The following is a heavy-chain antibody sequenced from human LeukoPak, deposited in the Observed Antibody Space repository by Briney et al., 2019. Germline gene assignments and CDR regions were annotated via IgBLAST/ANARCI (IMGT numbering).Heavy chain of an antibody. CDR3: ARDRYYYGSGSYYNRALDY. CDR2: ILDSGYST. V-gene: IGHV3-23*01. CDR1: GFTFSSYA. D-gene: IGHD3-10*01. Sequence: GGSLRLSCAASGFTFSSYAMSWVRQAPGKGLEWVSGILDSGYSTYYANSVKGRFTISRDNSNNTLYLQMNSLRAEDTAVYYCARDRYYYGSGSYYNRALDYWGQGTLVTVSS. J-gene: IGHJ4*02.